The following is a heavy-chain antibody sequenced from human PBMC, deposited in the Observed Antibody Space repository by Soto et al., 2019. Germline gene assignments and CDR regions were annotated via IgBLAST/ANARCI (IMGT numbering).Heavy chain of an antibody. CDR2: IYHSGGT. J-gene: IGHJ4*02. CDR1: GYSSRSGYY. Sequence: PSETLSLTCAVSGYSSRSGYYWAWIRQPPGKGLEYIGSIYHSGGTFYNPSLKSRITMSVDTSKKQFSLRLTAVTAADTAVYFCAGTDSYTSGLDYWGQGTVVTVYS. D-gene: IGHD6-19*01. V-gene: IGHV4-38-2*01. CDR3: AGTDSYTSGLDY.